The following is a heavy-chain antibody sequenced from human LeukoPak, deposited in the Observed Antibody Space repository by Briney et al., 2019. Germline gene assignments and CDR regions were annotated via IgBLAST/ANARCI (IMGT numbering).Heavy chain of an antibody. CDR1: GGSFSGYY. V-gene: IGHV4-34*01. J-gene: IGHJ4*02. CDR3: ARGSSIQDPFDY. Sequence: SETLSLTCAVYGGSFSGYYWSWIRQPPGKGLEWIGEINHSGSTNYNPSLKSRVTISVDTSKNQFSLKLSSVTAADTAVYYCARGSSIQDPFDYWGQGTLVTVSS. CDR2: INHSGST. D-gene: IGHD6-13*01.